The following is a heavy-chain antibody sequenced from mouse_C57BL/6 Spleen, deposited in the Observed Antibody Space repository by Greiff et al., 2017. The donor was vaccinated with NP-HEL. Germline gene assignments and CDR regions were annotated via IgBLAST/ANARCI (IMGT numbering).Heavy chain of an antibody. CDR3: ARWDGTDYAMDY. CDR2: IHPNSGST. Sequence: VQLQQPGAELVKPGASVKLSCKASGYTFTSYWMHWVKQRPGQGLEWIGMIHPNSGSTNYNEKFKSKATLTVDKSSSTAYMQRSSLTSEDSAVYYCARWDGTDYAMDYWGQGTSVTVSS. D-gene: IGHD4-1*01. V-gene: IGHV1-64*01. J-gene: IGHJ4*01. CDR1: GYTFTSYW.